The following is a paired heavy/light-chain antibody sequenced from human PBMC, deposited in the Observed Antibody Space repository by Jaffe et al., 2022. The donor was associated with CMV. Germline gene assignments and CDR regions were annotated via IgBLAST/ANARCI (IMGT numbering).Heavy chain of an antibody. CDR2: IHSAGGT. CDR3: AREWGDTAMAHFDY. J-gene: IGHJ4*02. Sequence: EVQLVESGGGLIQRGGSLRLSCAASGLTVSRSHMSWVRQAPGKGLEWVSVIHSAGGTYYADSVKGRFTISRDNSKNTLYLQMNNLRAEDTAMYYCAREWGDTAMAHFDYWGQGALVTVSS. D-gene: IGHD5-18*01. CDR1: GLTVSRSH. V-gene: IGHV3-53*01.
Light chain of an antibody. CDR3: MQATQFPHKT. CDR1: QSLVHSDGNTY. V-gene: IGKV2-24*01. J-gene: IGKJ5*01. CDR2: KIS. Sequence: DFVLTQTPLSSPVTLGQPASISCRSSQSLVHSDGNTYLSWLQQRPGQPPRLLIYKISNRFSGVPDRFSGSGAGTDFTLTISRVEAEDVGVYYCMQATQFPHKTFGQGTRLEIK.